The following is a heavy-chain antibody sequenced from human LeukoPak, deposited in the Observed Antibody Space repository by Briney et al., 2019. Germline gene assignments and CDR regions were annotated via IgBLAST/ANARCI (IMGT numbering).Heavy chain of an antibody. CDR1: GGPLNGYN. CDR3: ARGGRSIAALPGY. CDR2: INHSGST. J-gene: IGHJ4*02. D-gene: IGHD6-6*01. Sequence: SETLSLTCAVYGGPLNGYNCIWIRQPPGKGLEWIGEINHSGSTNYSPSLKSRVAISVDTSKNQFSLKLSSVTAADTAVYYCARGGRSIAALPGYWGQGTLVTVSS. V-gene: IGHV4-34*01.